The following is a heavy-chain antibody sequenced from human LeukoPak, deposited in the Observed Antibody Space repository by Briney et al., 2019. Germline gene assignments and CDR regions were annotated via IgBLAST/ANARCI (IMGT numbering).Heavy chain of an antibody. V-gene: IGHV3-33*01. CDR3: ARDPPSDSSGYYAFDY. CDR1: GFTFSSYG. D-gene: IGHD3-22*01. Sequence: GGSLRLSCAASGFTFSSYGMHWVRQAPGKGLEWVAVIWYDGSNKYYADSVEGRFTISRDNSKNTLYLQMNSLRAEDTAVYYCARDPPSDSSGYYAFDYWGQGTLVTVSS. J-gene: IGHJ4*02. CDR2: IWYDGSNK.